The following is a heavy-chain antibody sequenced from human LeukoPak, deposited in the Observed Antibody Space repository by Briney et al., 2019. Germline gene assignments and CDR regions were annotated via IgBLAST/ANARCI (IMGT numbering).Heavy chain of an antibody. D-gene: IGHD3-22*01. V-gene: IGHV3-7*01. Sequence: GGSLRLSCAASGFTFSSYWMSWVRQAPGKGLEWVANIKQDGSEKYYVDSVKGRFTISRDNAKNSLYLQMNSLRAEDTAVYYCARDFFGGSGSKFDPWGQGTLVTVSS. J-gene: IGHJ5*02. CDR2: IKQDGSEK. CDR1: GFTFSSYW. CDR3: ARDFFGGSGSKFDP.